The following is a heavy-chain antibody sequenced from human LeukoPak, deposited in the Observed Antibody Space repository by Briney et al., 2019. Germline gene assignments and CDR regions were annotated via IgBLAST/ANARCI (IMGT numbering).Heavy chain of an antibody. Sequence: GGSLRLSCAASGFIFSSYSMSWVRQAPGKGLEWVSVITGSGGNTYYADSVKGRFTISKDNSKNTVYLQMSSLRVDDTAVYYCAKQLGYCSDGSCYFPYWGQGTLVTVSS. CDR3: AKQLGYCSDGSCYFPY. V-gene: IGHV3-23*01. D-gene: IGHD2-15*01. CDR1: GFIFSSYS. CDR2: ITGSGGNT. J-gene: IGHJ4*02.